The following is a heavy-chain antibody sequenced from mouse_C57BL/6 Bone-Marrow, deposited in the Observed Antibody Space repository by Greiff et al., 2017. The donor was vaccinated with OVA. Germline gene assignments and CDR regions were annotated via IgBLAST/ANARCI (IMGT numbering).Heavy chain of an antibody. CDR2: ISYSGST. V-gene: IGHV3-8*01. D-gene: IGHD1-1*01. J-gene: IGHJ1*03. Sequence: EVKLQESGPGLAKPSQTLSLTCSVTGYSITSDYWNWIRKFPGNKLEYMGYISYSGSTYYNPSLKSRISITRDTSKNQYYLQLNSVTTEDTATYYCARYDYYGSSYGWYFDVWGTGTTVTVSS. CDR1: GYSITSDY. CDR3: ARYDYYGSSYGWYFDV.